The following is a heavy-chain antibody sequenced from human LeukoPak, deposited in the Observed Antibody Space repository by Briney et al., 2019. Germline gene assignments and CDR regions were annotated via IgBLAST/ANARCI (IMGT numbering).Heavy chain of an antibody. J-gene: IGHJ3*02. Sequence: SQTLSLTCAVSGGSISSGGYSWSWIRQPPGKGLEWIGYIYHSGSTYYNPSLKSRVTISVDRSKNQFSLKLSSVTAADTAVYYCARERTPQSGSYDLLGAFDIWGQGTMVTVSS. CDR2: IYHSGST. D-gene: IGHD1-26*01. CDR1: GGSISSGGYS. V-gene: IGHV4-30-2*01. CDR3: ARERTPQSGSYDLLGAFDI.